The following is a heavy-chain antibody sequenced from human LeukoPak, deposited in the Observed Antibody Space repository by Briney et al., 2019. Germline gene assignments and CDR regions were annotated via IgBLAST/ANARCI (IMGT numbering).Heavy chain of an antibody. CDR3: ARGIESGSSASRY. CDR2: INWNGGST. Sequence: GGSLRLSCAASGFNFDDYGMSWVRQGPGKGLEWVSGINWNGGSTGYADSVKGRFTISRDNAKNSLYLQMNSLRAEDTAVYYCARGIESGSSASRYWGQGTLVTVSS. D-gene: IGHD6-6*01. J-gene: IGHJ4*02. CDR1: GFNFDDYG. V-gene: IGHV3-20*04.